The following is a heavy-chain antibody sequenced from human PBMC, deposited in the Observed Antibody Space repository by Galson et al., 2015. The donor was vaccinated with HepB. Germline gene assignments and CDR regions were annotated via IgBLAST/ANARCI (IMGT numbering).Heavy chain of an antibody. D-gene: IGHD3-22*01. CDR2: IDWDDDK. J-gene: IGHJ4*02. CDR3: ARTYYDSSGYNFGGLDY. Sequence: PALVKPTQTLTLTCTFSGFSLSTSGMRVSWIRQPPGKALEWLARIDWDDDKFYSTSLKTRLTISKDTSKDQVVLTMTNVDPVDTATYYRARTYYDSSGYNFGGLDYWGQGTLVTVSS. CDR1: GFSLSTSGMR. V-gene: IGHV2-70*04.